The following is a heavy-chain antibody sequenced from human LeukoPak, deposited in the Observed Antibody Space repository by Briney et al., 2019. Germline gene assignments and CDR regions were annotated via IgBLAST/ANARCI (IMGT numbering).Heavy chain of an antibody. CDR2: ISYDGSNK. V-gene: IGHV3-30*04. J-gene: IGHJ3*02. D-gene: IGHD3-22*01. CDR1: GFTFSSYA. Sequence: GGSLRLSCAASGFTFSSYAMHWVRQAPGKGLEWGAVISYDGSNKYYADSVKGRFTISRDNSKNTLYLQVNSLRAEDTAVYYCARSQFLYYDSFGAFDIWGQGTMVTVSS. CDR3: ARSQFLYYDSFGAFDI.